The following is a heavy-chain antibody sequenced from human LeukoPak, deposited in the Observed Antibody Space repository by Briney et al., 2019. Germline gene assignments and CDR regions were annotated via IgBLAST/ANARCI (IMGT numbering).Heavy chain of an antibody. D-gene: IGHD5-24*01. Sequence: SETLSLTXTVSGGSISSSSYYWGWIRQPPGEGLEWIGSIYYSGSTYYNPSLKSRVTISVDTSKNQFSLKLSSVTAADTAVYYCARGVRWLQFYAFDIWGQGTMVTVSS. CDR2: IYYSGST. CDR3: ARGVRWLQFYAFDI. J-gene: IGHJ3*02. CDR1: GGSISSSSYY. V-gene: IGHV4-39*01.